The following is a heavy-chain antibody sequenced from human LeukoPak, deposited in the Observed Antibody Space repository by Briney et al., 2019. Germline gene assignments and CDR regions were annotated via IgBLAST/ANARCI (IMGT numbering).Heavy chain of an antibody. J-gene: IGHJ4*02. CDR2: IYYSGST. CDR1: GGSIRNYY. D-gene: IGHD3-22*01. V-gene: IGHV4-59*01. CDR3: ARSSGYYYVDY. Sequence: SETLSLTCTVSGGSIRNYYWSWIRQPPGKGLEWIGYIYYSGSTNYNPSLKSRVTISVDTSKNQFSLKLSSVTAADTAVYYCARSSGYYYVDYWGQGTLVTVSS.